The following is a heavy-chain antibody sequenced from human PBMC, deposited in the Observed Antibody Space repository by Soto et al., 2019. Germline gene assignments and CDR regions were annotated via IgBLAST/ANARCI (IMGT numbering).Heavy chain of an antibody. D-gene: IGHD2-15*01. CDR2: ISYSGST. CDR1: GGSISSRSSDY. J-gene: IGHJ6*02. CDR3: ARAGRGYCSGGSCCSGLHGMDV. V-gene: IGHV4-39*07. Sequence: PSETLSLTCTVSGGSISSRSSDYWGWIRQPPGKGLEWIGTISYSGSTSYNPSLKNRVTVSVDKSKNQFSLKLSSVTAADTAVYYCARAGRGYCSGGSCCSGLHGMDVWGQGTTVTVS.